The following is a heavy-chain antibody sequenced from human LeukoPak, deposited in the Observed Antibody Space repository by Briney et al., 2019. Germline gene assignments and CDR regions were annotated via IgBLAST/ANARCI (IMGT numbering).Heavy chain of an antibody. CDR1: GFTVSSNY. Sequence: PGGSLRLSCAASGFTVSSNYMSWVRQAPGKGLEWVSAINARGSHIYHADSVKGRFTISRDISKNTLYLQMSSLRAEDTAVYYCAKREGANNGPIDCWGQGTLVTVSS. J-gene: IGHJ4*02. CDR2: INARGSHI. V-gene: IGHV3-23*01. D-gene: IGHD5-24*01. CDR3: AKREGANNGPIDC.